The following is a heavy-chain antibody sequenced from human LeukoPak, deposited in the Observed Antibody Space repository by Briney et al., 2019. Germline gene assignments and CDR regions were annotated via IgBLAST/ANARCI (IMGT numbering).Heavy chain of an antibody. J-gene: IGHJ6*02. CDR1: GGSISSSGYN. CDR3: ARLNEYSSSSGAASGMDV. V-gene: IGHV4-39*01. CDR2: LYDRGST. Sequence: PETLCLTCTVSGGSISSSGYNWDWIRQPPGKGLEWIGNLYDRGSTYYNPSLKSRVTISVDTSNNQFSLKLSSVTAADTAVYYCARLNEYSSSSGAASGMDVWGQETPVTASS. D-gene: IGHD6-6*01.